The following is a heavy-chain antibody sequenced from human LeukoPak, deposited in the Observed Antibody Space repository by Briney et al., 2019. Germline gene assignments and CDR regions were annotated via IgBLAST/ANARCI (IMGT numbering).Heavy chain of an antibody. CDR1: GFTFSIYA. CDR3: VTRPYDYGAYNFDY. CDR2: ISGGGGST. J-gene: IGHJ4*02. D-gene: IGHD4-17*01. Sequence: PGGSLRLSCAASGFTFSIYAMTWVRQAPGKGLEWVSAISGGGGSTYYADSVKGRFTISRDNSQNALYLQMNSLRAEDTAVYYCVTRPYDYGAYNFDYWGQGTLVTVSS. V-gene: IGHV3-23*01.